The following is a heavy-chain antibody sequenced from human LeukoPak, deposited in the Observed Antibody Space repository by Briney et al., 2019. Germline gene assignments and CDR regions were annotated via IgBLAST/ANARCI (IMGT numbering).Heavy chain of an antibody. J-gene: IGHJ4*02. CDR3: ALLATTVVTRFDY. CDR1: GGTFSSYA. CDR2: IIPIFGTT. Sequence: SVKVSCKASGGTFSSYAISWVRQAPGQGLEWMGGIIPIFGTTNYAQKLQGRVTITADESTSTAYMELSSLRSEDTAVYYCALLATTVVTRFDYWGQGTLVTVSS. D-gene: IGHD4-23*01. V-gene: IGHV1-69*13.